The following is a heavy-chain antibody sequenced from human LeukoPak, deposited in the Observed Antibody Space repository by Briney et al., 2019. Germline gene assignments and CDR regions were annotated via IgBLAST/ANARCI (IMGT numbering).Heavy chain of an antibody. CDR1: GFSFSAHS. V-gene: IGHV3-21*01. CDR2: ISSGGDYL. CDR3: AKDEVVPGYYYTDV. J-gene: IGHJ6*03. Sequence: GGSLRLSCAASGFSFSAHSLNWVRQAPGKGLEWVSSISSGGDYLFYADSVKGRFTISRDNAKNSLFLQMNSLRDEDSAVYYCAKDEVVPGYYYTDVWGRGTTVTISS. D-gene: IGHD2-2*01.